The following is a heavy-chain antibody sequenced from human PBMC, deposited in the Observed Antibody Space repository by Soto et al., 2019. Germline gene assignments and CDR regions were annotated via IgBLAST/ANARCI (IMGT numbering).Heavy chain of an antibody. CDR3: ARGPLRFLDHYYYMDV. J-gene: IGHJ6*03. V-gene: IGHV3-13*01. D-gene: IGHD3-3*01. CDR1: GFTFSSYD. Sequence: HPGGSLRLSCAASGFTFSSYDMHWVRQATGKGLEWVSAIGTAGDTYYPGSVKGRFTISRENAKNSLYLQMNSLRAGDTAVYYCARGPLRFLDHYYYMDVWGKGTTVTVSS. CDR2: IGTAGDT.